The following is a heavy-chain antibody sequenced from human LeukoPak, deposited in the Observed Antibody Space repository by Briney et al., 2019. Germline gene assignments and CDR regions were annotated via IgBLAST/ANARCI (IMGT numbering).Heavy chain of an antibody. J-gene: IGHJ4*02. CDR3: ARHDYYDSSGPFDY. CDR2: ISAYNGNT. V-gene: IGHV1-18*01. D-gene: IGHD3-22*01. CDR1: GYTFTSYG. Sequence: PTASVKVSCKASGYTFTSYGISWVRQAPGQGLEWMGWISAYNGNTNYAQKLQGRVTMNTDTSTSTAYMELRSLRSDDTAVYYCARHDYYDSSGPFDYWGQGTLVTVSS.